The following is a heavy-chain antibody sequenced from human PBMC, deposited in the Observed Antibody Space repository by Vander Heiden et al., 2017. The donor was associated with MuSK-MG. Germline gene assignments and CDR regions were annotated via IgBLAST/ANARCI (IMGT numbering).Heavy chain of an antibody. Sequence: QVQLVQSGAEVREPGASVKVSCKASGYTFTSYDINWVRQATGQGLEWMGWMRPTTGDTGYAQKFQGRVTMTRDTSISTAYMELSSLRSEYTAVYYCARCTGNSCYYGSPFWGQGTLVTVSS. CDR2: MRPTTGDT. CDR1: GYTFTSYD. V-gene: IGHV1-8*01. CDR3: ARCTGNSCYYGSPF. D-gene: IGHD3-10*01. J-gene: IGHJ4*02.